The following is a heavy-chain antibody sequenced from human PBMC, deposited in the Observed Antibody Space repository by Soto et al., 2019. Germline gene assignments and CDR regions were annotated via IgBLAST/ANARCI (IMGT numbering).Heavy chain of an antibody. CDR2: ISSSSSYI. Sequence: EVQLVESGGGLVKPGGSLRLSCAASGFTFSSYSMNWVRQAPGKGLEWVSSISSSSSYIYYADSVKGRFTISRDNAKNSLYLQMNSLRPEDRAVYYCARDRRQQLVPLDYWGQGTLVTVSS. CDR3: ARDRRQQLVPLDY. D-gene: IGHD6-13*01. J-gene: IGHJ4*02. V-gene: IGHV3-21*01. CDR1: GFTFSSYS.